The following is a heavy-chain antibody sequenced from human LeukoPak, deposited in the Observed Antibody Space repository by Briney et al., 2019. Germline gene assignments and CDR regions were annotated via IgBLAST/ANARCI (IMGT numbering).Heavy chain of an antibody. J-gene: IGHJ5*02. Sequence: GGSLRLSCAASGFTFSSYGMHWVRQAPGKGLEWVAFIRYDGSNKYYADSVKGRFTISRDNSKNTLYLQMNSLRAEDTAVYYCARGEDSSGYRNWFGPWGQGTLVTVSS. CDR2: IRYDGSNK. V-gene: IGHV3-30*02. CDR3: ARGEDSSGYRNWFGP. CDR1: GFTFSSYG. D-gene: IGHD3-22*01.